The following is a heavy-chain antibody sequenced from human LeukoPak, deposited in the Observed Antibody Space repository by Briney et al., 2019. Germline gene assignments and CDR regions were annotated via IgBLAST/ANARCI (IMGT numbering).Heavy chain of an antibody. V-gene: IGHV3-21*01. CDR3: AELGITMIGGV. CDR1: GFTFSSYP. Sequence: GGSLRLSCGASGFTFSSYPMNWVRQAPGKGGEGVSSISTRNSYIYYAASVNGRFTISRDNAKNSLYLQMNSLRAEDTAVYYCAELGITMIGGVWGKGTTVTVSS. J-gene: IGHJ6*04. D-gene: IGHD3-10*02. CDR2: ISTRNSYI.